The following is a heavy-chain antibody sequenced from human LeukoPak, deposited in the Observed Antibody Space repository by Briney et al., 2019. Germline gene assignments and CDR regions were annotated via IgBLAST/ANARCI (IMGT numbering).Heavy chain of an antibody. CDR3: ARQRSDYSIFDD. J-gene: IGHJ4*02. D-gene: IGHD6-25*01. CDR2: FYRGETT. CDR1: GFSVSSSY. V-gene: IGHV3-53*01. Sequence: GGSLRLPCAASGFSVSSSYMSWVRQAPGKGLEWVSAFYRGETTYYADSVKGRFTISRDISRNTLYLQMNSLRAEDTAVYYCARQRSDYSIFDDWGQGTLVTVSS.